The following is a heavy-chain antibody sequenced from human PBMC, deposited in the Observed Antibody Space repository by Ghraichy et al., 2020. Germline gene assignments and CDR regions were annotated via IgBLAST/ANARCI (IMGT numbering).Heavy chain of an antibody. CDR1: GFTFSDHS. D-gene: IGHD2-15*01. CDR2: CRNKVNSYTT. CDR3: ARATGYTKSNGYGTLDY. J-gene: IGHJ4*02. Sequence: GGSLRLSCAASGFTFSDHSMDWVRQAPGKGLEWVGRCRNKVNSYTTEYAASVKGRFTFSRDDSKNSVYLQMNSLKTEDTAMYYCARATGYTKSNGYGTLDYWGQGTLVTVSS. V-gene: IGHV3-72*01.